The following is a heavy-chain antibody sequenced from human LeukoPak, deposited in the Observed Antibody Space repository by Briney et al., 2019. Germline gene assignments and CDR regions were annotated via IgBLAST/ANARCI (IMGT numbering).Heavy chain of an antibody. Sequence: GGSLRLSCAASGFTLSSYWMYWVRQAPGKGLEWVAVIWYDGSNKYYADSVKGRFTISRDNSKNTLYLQMNSLRAEDTAVYYYAVLGYCSGGSCYSTNHFDYWGQGTLVTVSS. CDR3: AVLGYCSGGSCYSTNHFDY. D-gene: IGHD2-15*01. V-gene: IGHV3-33*07. J-gene: IGHJ4*02. CDR2: IWYDGSNK. CDR1: GFTLSSYW.